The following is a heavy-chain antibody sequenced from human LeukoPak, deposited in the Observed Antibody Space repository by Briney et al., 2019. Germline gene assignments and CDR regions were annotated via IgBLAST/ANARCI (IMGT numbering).Heavy chain of an antibody. J-gene: IGHJ4*02. Sequence: SQTLSLTCTPSAGSISSYYWSWIRQPPGKGLEWIGFIYYSGSTNYNPSLKTRVTISVDTSKNQFSLRLSAVHATDTAVNSCARGRGDFDDWGQGTLVTV. CDR1: AGSISSYY. D-gene: IGHD3-16*01. CDR3: ARGRGDFDD. CDR2: IYYSGST. V-gene: IGHV4-59*01.